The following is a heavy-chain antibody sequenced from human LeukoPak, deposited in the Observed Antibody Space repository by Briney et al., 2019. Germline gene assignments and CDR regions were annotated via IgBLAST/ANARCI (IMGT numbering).Heavy chain of an antibody. CDR2: INHSGST. Sequence: TSETLSLTCAVYGGSFSGYYWSWIRQPPGKGLEWIGEINHSGSTNYNPSLKSRVTISVDTSKNQFSLKLSSVTAADTAVYYCARHSPLRDYDFWSGYGVRSYYFDYWGQGTLVTVSS. V-gene: IGHV4-34*01. J-gene: IGHJ4*02. CDR3: ARHSPLRDYDFWSGYGVRSYYFDY. D-gene: IGHD3-3*01. CDR1: GGSFSGYY.